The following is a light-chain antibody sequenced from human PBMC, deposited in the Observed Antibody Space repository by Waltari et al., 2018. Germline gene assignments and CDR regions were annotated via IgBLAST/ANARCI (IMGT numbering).Light chain of an antibody. CDR2: DVS. J-gene: IGLJ2*01. Sequence: QSALTQPASVSGSPGQSITISCTGTSSDVGGYNYVPWYQHHPARAPKLMIFDVSNRPSGVSNRFSGSKSGNTASLTISGLQAEDEADYYCSSFTTSSTVVFGGGTKLTVL. CDR1: SSDVGGYNY. CDR3: SSFTTSSTVV. V-gene: IGLV2-14*03.